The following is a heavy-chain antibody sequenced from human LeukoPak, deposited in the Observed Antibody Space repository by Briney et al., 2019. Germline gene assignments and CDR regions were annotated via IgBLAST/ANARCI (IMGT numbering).Heavy chain of an antibody. V-gene: IGHV4-4*07. CDR1: GGSISSHD. J-gene: IGHJ4*02. CDR2: VYTSGST. CDR3: ARDVWFGAGRTFDY. Sequence: SETLSLTCTVSGGSISSHDWTWIRQPAGKGLEWIGRVYTSGSTNYNPSLKSRVTISVDTSKNQFSLRLSSVTAADTAVYYCARDVWFGAGRTFDYWGQGTLVTVSS. D-gene: IGHD3-10*01.